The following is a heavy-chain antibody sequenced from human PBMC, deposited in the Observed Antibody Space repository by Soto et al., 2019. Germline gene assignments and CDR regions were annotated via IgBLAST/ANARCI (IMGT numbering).Heavy chain of an antibody. V-gene: IGHV3-23*01. CDR1: GFTFSNFA. Sequence: GGSLRLSCAASGFTFSNFAMSWVRQAPGRGLEWVSGISSNGGSTDYADSVKGRFTISRDNVQSTLFLQMNSLTAEDTAVYYCAKDWHYYDVSALLDYWGQGTLVTVSS. CDR3: AKDWHYYDVSALLDY. D-gene: IGHD3-22*01. CDR2: ISSNGGST. J-gene: IGHJ4*02.